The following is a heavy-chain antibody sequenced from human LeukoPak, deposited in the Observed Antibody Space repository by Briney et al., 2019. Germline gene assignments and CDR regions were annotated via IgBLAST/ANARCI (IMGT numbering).Heavy chain of an antibody. Sequence: PGGSLRLSCAASGFTFSSYAMSWVRQAPGKGLEWVSAIGSSGGSAYYADSVNDRFTISRDNSKNTLYLQMNSLRADDTAIYCCAKVGVWPRWFDPWGQGTLVTVSS. CDR3: AKVGVWPRWFDP. CDR1: GFTFSSYA. CDR2: IGSSGGSA. D-gene: IGHD3-16*01. V-gene: IGHV3-23*01. J-gene: IGHJ5*02.